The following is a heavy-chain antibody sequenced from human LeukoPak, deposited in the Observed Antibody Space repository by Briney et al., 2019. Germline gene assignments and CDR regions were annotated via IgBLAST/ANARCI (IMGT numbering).Heavy chain of an antibody. CDR2: ISYDGSNK. V-gene: IGHV3-30-3*01. J-gene: IGHJ4*02. D-gene: IGHD3-10*01. Sequence: PGGSLRLSCAASGFTFSSYAMHWVRQAPGKGLEWVAVISYDGSNKYYADSVKGRFTISRDNSKNTLYLQMNSLRAEDTAVYYCARGTGLRPLGSGSIDYWGQGTLVTVSS. CDR1: GFTFSSYA. CDR3: ARGTGLRPLGSGSIDY.